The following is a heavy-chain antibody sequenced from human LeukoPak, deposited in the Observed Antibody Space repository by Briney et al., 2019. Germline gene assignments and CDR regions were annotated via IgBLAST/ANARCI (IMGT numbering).Heavy chain of an antibody. J-gene: IGHJ4*02. D-gene: IGHD5-18*01. Sequence: PGGSLRLSCAASGFTSSSYAMSWVRQDPGKGLEWVSAISGSGGSTYYADSVKGRFTISRDNSKNTLYLQMNSLRAEDTAVYYCAKDSPYVDTAMATRWGQGTLVTVSS. CDR1: GFTSSSYA. CDR3: AKDSPYVDTAMATR. CDR2: ISGSGGST. V-gene: IGHV3-23*01.